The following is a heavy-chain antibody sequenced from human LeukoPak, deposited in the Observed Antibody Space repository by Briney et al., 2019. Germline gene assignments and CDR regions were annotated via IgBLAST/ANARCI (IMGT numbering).Heavy chain of an antibody. CDR3: ARELTTSGNY. V-gene: IGHV3-21*01. CDR1: GFTFSSYS. Sequence: PGGSLRLSCAASGFTFSSYSMNWVRQAPGKGLEWVSSISSSSSYIYYADSVKGRFTTSRDNAKNPLYLQMNSLRAEDTAVYYCARELTTSGNYWGQGTLVTVSS. J-gene: IGHJ4*02. D-gene: IGHD1-1*01. CDR2: ISSSSSYI.